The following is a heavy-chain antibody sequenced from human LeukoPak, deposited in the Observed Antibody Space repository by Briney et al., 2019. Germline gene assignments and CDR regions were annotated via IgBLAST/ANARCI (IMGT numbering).Heavy chain of an antibody. CDR2: IDPSDSYT. V-gene: IGHV5-10-1*01. CDR1: GYSFTSYW. CDR3: ARDPMVRGVIITKDYYYYYGMDV. D-gene: IGHD3-10*01. Sequence: GESLRISCKGSGYSFTSYWIGWVRQMPGKGLKWMGRIDPSDSYTNYSPSFQGHVTISADKSISTAYLQWSSLKASDTDMYYCARDPMVRGVIITKDYYYYYGMDVWGKGTTVTVSS. J-gene: IGHJ6*04.